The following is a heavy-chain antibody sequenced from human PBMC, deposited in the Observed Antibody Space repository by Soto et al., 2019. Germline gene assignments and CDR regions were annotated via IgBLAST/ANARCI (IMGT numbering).Heavy chain of an antibody. V-gene: IGHV3-66*01. J-gene: IGHJ4*02. D-gene: IGHD1-7*01. CDR3: ARVQNWNYVIDY. Sequence: EVQLVESGGGLVQPGGSLRLSCAASGFTVSSNYMSWVRQAPGKGLEWVSVIYSGGSTYYADSVKGRFTISRDNSKNTLYLQMNSLRAEDTAVYYCARVQNWNYVIDYWGQGTLVTVSS. CDR1: GFTVSSNY. CDR2: IYSGGST.